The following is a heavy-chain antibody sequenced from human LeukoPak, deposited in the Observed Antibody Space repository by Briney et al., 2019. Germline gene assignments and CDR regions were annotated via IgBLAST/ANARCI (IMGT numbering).Heavy chain of an antibody. CDR1: GFTFSSYA. V-gene: IGHV3-21*01. CDR3: AREGIQLWSIKYYFDY. D-gene: IGHD5-18*01. CDR2: ISSSSSYI. Sequence: GGSLRLSCAASGFTFSSYAMSWVRQAPGKGLEWVSSISSSSSYIYYADSVKGRFTISRDNAKNSLYLQMNSLRAEDTAVYYCAREGIQLWSIKYYFDYWGQGTLVTVSS. J-gene: IGHJ4*02.